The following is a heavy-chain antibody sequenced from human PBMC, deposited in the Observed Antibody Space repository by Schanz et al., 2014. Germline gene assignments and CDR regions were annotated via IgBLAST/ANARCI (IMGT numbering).Heavy chain of an antibody. D-gene: IGHD4-17*01. Sequence: QVQLQESGPGLLKPSETLSLTCTVSGGSIRSYFWSWIRQPPGKGLEWIGYIYYSGSSDYNPSLKSRVTISVDTSKNQFSLNLSSATAADTAVYYCARDRGHGDLPGDIWGQGTMVTVSP. V-gene: IGHV4-59*12. CDR2: IYYSGSS. CDR3: ARDRGHGDLPGDI. CDR1: GGSIRSYF. J-gene: IGHJ3*02.